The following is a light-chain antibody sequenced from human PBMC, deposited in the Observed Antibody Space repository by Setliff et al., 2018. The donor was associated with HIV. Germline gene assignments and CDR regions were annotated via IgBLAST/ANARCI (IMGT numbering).Light chain of an antibody. CDR2: EVS. Sequence: QSVLTQPASVSGSPGQSITISCTGTSSDVGGYKSVSWYQQHPGKAPKLMIYEVSNRPSGVSNRFSGSKSGNTASLTISGPQAEDEADYYCSSYTSSSTYVFGTGTKVTVL. J-gene: IGLJ1*01. V-gene: IGLV2-14*01. CDR1: SSDVGGYKS. CDR3: SSYTSSSTYV.